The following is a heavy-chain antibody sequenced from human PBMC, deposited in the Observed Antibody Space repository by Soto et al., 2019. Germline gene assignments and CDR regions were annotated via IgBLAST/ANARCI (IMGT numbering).Heavy chain of an antibody. D-gene: IGHD7-27*01. J-gene: IGHJ4*02. Sequence: QVQLQESGPGLVKPSQTLSLTCTVSGGSITSDYSCCSWIRQPPGDGLEWIGHIFASGTTYTNPSLRSQVAISLDTSKNHFSLTLSSVTAADTAVYYCARGPSGDKVHYWGQGALVTVSS. CDR2: IFASGTT. CDR3: ARGPSGDKVHY. V-gene: IGHV4-30-4*01. CDR1: GGSITSDYSC.